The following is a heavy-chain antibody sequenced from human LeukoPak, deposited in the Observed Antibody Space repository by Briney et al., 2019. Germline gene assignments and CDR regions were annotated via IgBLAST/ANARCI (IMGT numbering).Heavy chain of an antibody. Sequence: SETLSLTCTVSGGSISSYYWSWIRQPPGKGLEWIGYIYYSGSTNYNPSLKSRVTISVDTSKNQFSLKLSSVTAADTAVYYCARGRRVVVEWGQGTLVTVSS. CDR3: ARGRRVVVE. V-gene: IGHV4-59*12. CDR1: GGSISSYY. J-gene: IGHJ4*02. CDR2: IYYSGST. D-gene: IGHD2-2*01.